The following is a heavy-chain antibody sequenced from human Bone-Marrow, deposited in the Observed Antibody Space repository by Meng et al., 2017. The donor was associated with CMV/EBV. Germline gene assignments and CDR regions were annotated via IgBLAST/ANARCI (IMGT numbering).Heavy chain of an antibody. D-gene: IGHD2-2*01. CDR2: ISSSSSYI. Sequence: SYSMNWVRQAPGKGLEWFSSISSSSSYIYYADSVKGRFTISRDNAKNSLYLQMNSLRAEDTAVYYCARDLEIVVVPAALDYYGMDVWGQGTTVTVSS. J-gene: IGHJ6*02. V-gene: IGHV3-21*01. CDR1: SYS. CDR3: ARDLEIVVVPAALDYYGMDV.